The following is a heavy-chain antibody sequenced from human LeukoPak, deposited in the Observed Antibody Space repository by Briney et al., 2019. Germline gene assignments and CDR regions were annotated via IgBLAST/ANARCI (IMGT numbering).Heavy chain of an antibody. V-gene: IGHV3-30*04. J-gene: IGHJ4*01. Sequence: GGSLRLSCAASGFTFSNYALHWVRQAPGKGLEWVAVISYDGRSKKYADPVKGRFTISRDNSKNTLYLQMNSLRAEGTAVYYCARGFPHYYDSSGVKXDXWGXXTLXTVS. CDR1: GFTFSNYA. D-gene: IGHD3-22*01. CDR3: ARGFPHYYDSSGVKXDX. CDR2: ISYDGRSK.